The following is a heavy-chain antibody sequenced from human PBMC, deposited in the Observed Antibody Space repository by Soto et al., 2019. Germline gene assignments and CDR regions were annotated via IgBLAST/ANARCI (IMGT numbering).Heavy chain of an antibody. CDR3: ARDYGNDWYDH. V-gene: IGHV1-18*01. D-gene: IGHD3-10*01. CDR1: GYTFTSYG. J-gene: IGHJ5*02. CDR2: ISAFNGDT. Sequence: QVQLVQSGAVVKKPGASVKVSCKTSGYTFTSYGISWVRQAPGQGLEWMGWISAFNGDTKYAQTVQGRVTVTTDTATSTAYMELRSLRSDDTAVYYCARDYGNDWYDHWGQGTLVIVSS.